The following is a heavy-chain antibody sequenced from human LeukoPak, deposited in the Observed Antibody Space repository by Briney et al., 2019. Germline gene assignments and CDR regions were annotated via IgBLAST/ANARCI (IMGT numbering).Heavy chain of an antibody. CDR3: ARDNNPHTSIDY. V-gene: IGHV1-18*01. CDR2: IFTYNGNT. J-gene: IGHJ4*02. CDR1: GYTFTNYA. Sequence: ASVKVSCNASGYTFTNYAISWVRQAPGQGLGWLGRIFTYNGNTNYAQRIKGRVTMTTDTSTSTAYMELRSLGSDDTAVYYCARDNNPHTSIDYWGQGTLVTVSS. D-gene: IGHD1-14*01.